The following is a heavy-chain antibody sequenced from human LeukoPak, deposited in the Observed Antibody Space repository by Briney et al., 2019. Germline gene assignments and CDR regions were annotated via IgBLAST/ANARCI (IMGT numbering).Heavy chain of an antibody. J-gene: IGHJ3*02. D-gene: IGHD1-1*01. Sequence: RPGGSLRLSCAASGFTLTNYWMHWVRQAPGKGLVWVSRINTDGSSTNYADSVRGRFTISRDNAKNTLDLQMNSLRAEDTAVYYCARWDWNDGDGFDMWGQGTMVTVSS. CDR3: ARWDWNDGDGFDM. CDR2: INTDGSST. V-gene: IGHV3-74*01. CDR1: GFTLTNYW.